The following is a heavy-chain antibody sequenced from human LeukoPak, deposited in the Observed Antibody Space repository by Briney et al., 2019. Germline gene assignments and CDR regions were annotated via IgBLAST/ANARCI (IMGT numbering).Heavy chain of an antibody. J-gene: IGHJ3*02. V-gene: IGHV1-18*01. Sequence: GASVKVSCKASGYTFTSYGISWVRQAPGQGLEWMGWISAYNGNTNYAQKLQGRVTMTTDTSTSTAYMELRSLRSDDTALYYCARIGAGMSAARAFDIWGQGTMVTVSS. CDR1: GYTFTSYG. CDR3: ARIGAGMSAARAFDI. CDR2: ISAYNGNT. D-gene: IGHD6-19*01.